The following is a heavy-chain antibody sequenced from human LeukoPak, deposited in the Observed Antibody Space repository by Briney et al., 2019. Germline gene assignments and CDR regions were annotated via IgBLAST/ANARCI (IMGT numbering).Heavy chain of an antibody. Sequence: SETLSLTCAVYGGSLSGYYWSWIRQPPGKGLEWIGEINHSGSTNYNPSLKSRVTISVDTSKNQFSLKLSSVTAADTAVYYCARVAYYYDSSGYHDAFDIWGQGTMVTVSS. V-gene: IGHV4-34*01. CDR1: GGSLSGYY. CDR2: INHSGST. J-gene: IGHJ3*02. D-gene: IGHD3-22*01. CDR3: ARVAYYYDSSGYHDAFDI.